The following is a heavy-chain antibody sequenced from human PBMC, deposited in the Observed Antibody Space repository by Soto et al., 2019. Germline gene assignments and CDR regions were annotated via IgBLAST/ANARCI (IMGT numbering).Heavy chain of an antibody. CDR3: ARDSKLRYFDWLSNYYYGMDV. CDR1: GCSISSYY. J-gene: IGHJ6*02. D-gene: IGHD3-9*01. V-gene: IGHV4-59*01. Sequence: PSETLSLTCPVSGCSISSYYWSWIRQPPGKGLEWIGYIYYSGSTNYNPSLKSRVTISVDTSKNQFSLKLSSVTAADTAVYYCARDSKLRYFDWLSNYYYGMDVWGQGTTVTVSS. CDR2: IYYSGST.